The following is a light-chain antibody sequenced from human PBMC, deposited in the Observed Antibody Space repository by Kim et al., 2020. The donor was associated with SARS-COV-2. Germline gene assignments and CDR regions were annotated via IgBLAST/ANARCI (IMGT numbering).Light chain of an antibody. CDR2: GKN. Sequence: SSELTQDPDVSVALGQTVRMTCQGDSLRSYYASWYQQKPGQAPVLVIYGKNNRPSGLPDRFSGSSSGNTASLTITGAQAEDEADYYCNSRDSSGNRVFGGGTKLTVL. CDR1: SLRSYY. J-gene: IGLJ3*02. V-gene: IGLV3-19*01. CDR3: NSRDSSGNRV.